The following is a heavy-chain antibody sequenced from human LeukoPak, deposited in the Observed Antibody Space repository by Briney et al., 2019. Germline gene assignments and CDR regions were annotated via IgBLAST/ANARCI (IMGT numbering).Heavy chain of an antibody. V-gene: IGHV1-69*04. Sequence: ASVKVSCKASGGTFSSYAISWVRQAPGQGLEWMGRIIPILGQTNYAQRSQGRITITADKSTGTGYMEFSSLRTEDTAVYFCARVGSSDSFDIWGQGTMVTVSS. CDR2: IIPILGQT. CDR3: ARVGSSDSFDI. J-gene: IGHJ3*02. CDR1: GGTFSSYA. D-gene: IGHD6-6*01.